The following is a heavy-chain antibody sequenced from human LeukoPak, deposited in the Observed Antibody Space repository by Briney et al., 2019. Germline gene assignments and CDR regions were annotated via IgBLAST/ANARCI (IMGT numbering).Heavy chain of an antibody. CDR3: ARGGYYDFWSGPAQKYGMDV. CDR1: GFTFSSYS. Sequence: GGSLRLSCAASGFTFSSYSMNWVRQAPGKGLEWVSSISSSSSYIYYADSVKGRFTISRDNAKNSLYLQMNSLGAEDTAVYYCARGGYYDFWSGPAQKYGMDVWGQGTTVTVSS. D-gene: IGHD3-3*01. CDR2: ISSSSSYI. J-gene: IGHJ6*02. V-gene: IGHV3-21*01.